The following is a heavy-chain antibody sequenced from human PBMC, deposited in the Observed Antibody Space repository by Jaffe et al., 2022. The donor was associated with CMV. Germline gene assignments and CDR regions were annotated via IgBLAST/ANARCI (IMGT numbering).Heavy chain of an antibody. D-gene: IGHD6-19*01. J-gene: IGHJ3*02. V-gene: IGHV3-33*01. CDR2: IWYDGSNK. CDR1: GFTFSSYG. CDR3: ARDGGQWLENDAFDI. Sequence: QVQLVESGGGVVQPGRSLRLSCAASGFTFSSYGMHWVRQAPGKGLEWVAVIWYDGSNKYYADSVKGRFTISRDNSKNTLYLQMNSLRAEDTAVYYCARDGGQWLENDAFDIWGQGTMVTVSS.